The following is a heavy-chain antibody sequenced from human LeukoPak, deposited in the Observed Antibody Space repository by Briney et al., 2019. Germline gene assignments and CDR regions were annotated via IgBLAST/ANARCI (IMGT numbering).Heavy chain of an antibody. V-gene: IGHV1-18*01. CDR3: ARDEYYDSSGYYGVYFDY. CDR1: GYTFTGYG. Sequence: ASVKVSCKASGYTFTGYGISWVRQAPGQGLEWMGWISAYNGNTNYAQKLQGRVTMTTDTSTSTAYMELRSLRSDDTAVYYCARDEYYDSSGYYGVYFDYWGQGTLVAVSS. J-gene: IGHJ4*02. D-gene: IGHD3-22*01. CDR2: ISAYNGNT.